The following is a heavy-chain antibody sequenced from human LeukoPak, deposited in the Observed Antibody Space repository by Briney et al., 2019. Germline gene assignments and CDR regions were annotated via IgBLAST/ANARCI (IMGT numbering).Heavy chain of an antibody. CDR1: GGSFSGYY. D-gene: IGHD3-10*01. Sequence: SETLSLTCAVYGGSFSGYYWSWIRQPPGKGLEWIGEINHSGSTNYNPSLKSRVTISVDTSKNQFSLKLSSVTAADTAVYYCARARAFPMVRGVTKRLYSDYWGQGTLVTVSS. J-gene: IGHJ4*02. CDR2: INHSGST. V-gene: IGHV4-34*01. CDR3: ARARAFPMVRGVTKRLYSDY.